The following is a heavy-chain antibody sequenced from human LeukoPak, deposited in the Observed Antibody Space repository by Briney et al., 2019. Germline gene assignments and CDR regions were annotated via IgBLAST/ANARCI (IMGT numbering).Heavy chain of an antibody. Sequence: PSETLSLTCSVSGGSISSGTGYWGWIRQSPGKGLEWIGSFYSSGSTYKNPSLKTRVTISADTSKNQFSLQMSSMTAADTAIYYCARRPTALEAFDIWGHGTMVTVSS. J-gene: IGHJ3*02. CDR3: ARRPTALEAFDI. D-gene: IGHD5-24*01. V-gene: IGHV4-39*01. CDR2: FYSSGST. CDR1: GGSISSGTGY.